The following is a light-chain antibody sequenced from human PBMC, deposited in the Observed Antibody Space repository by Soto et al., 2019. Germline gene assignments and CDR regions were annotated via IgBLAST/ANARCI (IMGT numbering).Light chain of an antibody. J-gene: IGKJ4*01. CDR3: QQYEDLPLT. V-gene: IGKV1-33*01. CDR1: QDINNY. CDR2: DAS. Sequence: DIQLTQSPSSLSASVGDMVTITCQASQDINNYLNWYQQKPGKAPKLLIFDASSVETGVSSRFSGSGSGTHFTFTISSLEPEDISTYHCQQYEDLPLTFGGGTRVELK.